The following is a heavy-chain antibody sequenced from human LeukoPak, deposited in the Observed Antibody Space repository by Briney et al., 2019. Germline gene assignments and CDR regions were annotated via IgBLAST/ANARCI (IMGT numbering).Heavy chain of an antibody. CDR1: GGSISSYY. CDR3: ARRTGYDTSGYYYYFDR. V-gene: IGHV4-4*08. D-gene: IGHD3-22*01. Sequence: SETLSLTCTVSGGSISSYYWTWIRQPPGKGLEWIGYIYKSGSTNYNPSLKSRVTISLDTSKNQISLKLSSVTAADTAVYYCARRTGYDTSGYYYYFDRWGQGTLVTVSS. CDR2: IYKSGST. J-gene: IGHJ4*02.